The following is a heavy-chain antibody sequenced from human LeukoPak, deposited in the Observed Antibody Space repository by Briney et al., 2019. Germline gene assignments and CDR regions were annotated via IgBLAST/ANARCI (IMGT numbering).Heavy chain of an antibody. CDR2: FDPEDGEA. V-gene: IGHV1-24*01. D-gene: IGHD3-10*01. CDR1: GYTLTKLP. J-gene: IGHJ4*02. CDR3: ATSNYFGSGSVYYFEY. Sequence: RRASVKVSCRVSGYTLTKLPIHWVRQAPGRGLVWMGSFDPEDGEAIYARRFRGRVTMTEDTSTDTAYMELSSLKSVDTAVYYCATSNYFGSGSVYYFEYWGQGTLVTVSS.